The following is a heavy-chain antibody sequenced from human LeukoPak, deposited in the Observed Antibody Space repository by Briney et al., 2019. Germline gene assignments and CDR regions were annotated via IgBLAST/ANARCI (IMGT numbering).Heavy chain of an antibody. Sequence: ASVKVPCKASGYTFTSYDINWVRQATGQGLEWMGWMNPNSGNTGYAQKFQGRVTMTRNTSISTAYMELSSLRSEDTAVYYCARVFSSSWLFDYWGQGTLVTVSS. CDR3: ARVFSSSWLFDY. D-gene: IGHD6-13*01. CDR2: MNPNSGNT. J-gene: IGHJ4*02. CDR1: GYTFTSYD. V-gene: IGHV1-8*01.